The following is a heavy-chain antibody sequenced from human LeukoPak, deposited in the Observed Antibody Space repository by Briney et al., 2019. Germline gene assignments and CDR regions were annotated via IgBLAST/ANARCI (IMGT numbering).Heavy chain of an antibody. D-gene: IGHD3-22*01. CDR2: IGTGGSTI. CDR1: GFTFSAYE. CDR3: ATFYDSTGRDY. V-gene: IGHV3-48*03. Sequence: GGSLRLSCAASGFTFSAYELNWVRQAPGKGLEWVSYIGTGGSTIYYADSVKGRFTISRDNAKNSLYLQMNSLRGEDTALYYCATFYDSTGRDYWGQGTLVTVTS. J-gene: IGHJ4*02.